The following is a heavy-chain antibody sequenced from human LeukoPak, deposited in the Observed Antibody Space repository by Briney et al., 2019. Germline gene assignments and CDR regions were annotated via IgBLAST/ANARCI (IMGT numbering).Heavy chain of an antibody. CDR2: ISAYNGNT. Sequence: ASVKVSCKASGYTFTSYGISWVRQAPGQGLEWVGWISAYNGNTNYAQKLQGRVTMTTDTSTSTAYMELRSLRSDDTAVYYCARDEGYYDFWSGYWGYYYGMDVCGQGTTVTVSS. CDR3: ARDEGYYDFWSGYWGYYYGMDV. V-gene: IGHV1-18*01. J-gene: IGHJ6*02. D-gene: IGHD3-3*01. CDR1: GYTFTSYG.